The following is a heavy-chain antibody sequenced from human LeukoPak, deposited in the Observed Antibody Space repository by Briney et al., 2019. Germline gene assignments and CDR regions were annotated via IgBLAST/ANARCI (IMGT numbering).Heavy chain of an antibody. J-gene: IGHJ4*02. CDR2: IYHSGST. CDR3: AGGPRYNGIFDY. D-gene: IGHD1-14*01. V-gene: IGHV4-38-2*02. Sequence: PSETLSLTCTVSGYSISSGYYWGWIRQPPGKGLEWIGSIYHSGSTYYNPSLKSRVTISVDTSKDQFSPKLSSVTAADTAVYYCAGGPRYNGIFDYWGQGTLVTVSS. CDR1: GYSISSGYY.